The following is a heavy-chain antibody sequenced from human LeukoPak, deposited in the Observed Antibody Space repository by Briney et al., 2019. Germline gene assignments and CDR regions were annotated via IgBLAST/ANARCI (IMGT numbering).Heavy chain of an antibody. D-gene: IGHD4-17*01. CDR2: IYYSEST. CDR1: GGSMSSSSYY. V-gene: IGHV4-39*07. CDR3: ARIPTVTFFDY. J-gene: IGHJ4*02. Sequence: SETLSLTCTVSGGSMSSSSYYWGWIRQPPGKGLEWIGSIYYSESTYQNPSLKSRVTMSVDTSKNQFSLKLSSVTAADTAVYYCARIPTVTFFDYWGQGTLVTVSS.